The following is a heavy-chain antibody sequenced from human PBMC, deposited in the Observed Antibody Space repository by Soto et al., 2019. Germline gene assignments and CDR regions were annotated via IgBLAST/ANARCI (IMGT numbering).Heavy chain of an antibody. CDR1: GGSISSGTYY. D-gene: IGHD2-15*01. CDR2: ISHSGRT. V-gene: IGHV4-31*03. CDR3: ARDSDYCTGGSCYGNFDF. Sequence: QVQLQESGPGLVKPSQTLSLTCTVSGGSISSGTYYWTWVRQRPGEGLEWIGFISHSGRTYYNPSPKSRAAIPVDTSENQFSLRLSSVTAADTAVYFCARDSDYCTGGSCYGNFDFWGQGTLVTVSS. J-gene: IGHJ4*02.